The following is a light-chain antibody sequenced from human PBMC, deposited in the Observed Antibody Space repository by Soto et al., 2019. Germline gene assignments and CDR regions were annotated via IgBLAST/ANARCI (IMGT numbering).Light chain of an antibody. Sequence: DIVMTQSPLSLPVTPVEPASISFRSSQSLLHNNGYNYLDWYLQKPGQSPQLLIYLGSNRASGVPGRFSGSGSGTDFTLKISRVEAEDVGVYYCMQALRTQWKCGQGNKVDIK. CDR3: MQALRTQWK. J-gene: IGKJ1*01. CDR1: QSLLHNNGYNY. CDR2: LGS. V-gene: IGKV2-28*01.